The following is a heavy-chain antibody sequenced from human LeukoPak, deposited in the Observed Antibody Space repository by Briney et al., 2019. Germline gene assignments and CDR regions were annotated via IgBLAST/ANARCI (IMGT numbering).Heavy chain of an antibody. CDR2: TRNKANSYTT. CDR3: ARTSGYYYYFDY. Sequence: GGSLRLSCAASGFTFSDHYMDWVRQAPGKGLEWVGRTRNKANSYTTEYAAPVKGRFTISRDDSKNSLYLQMNSLKTEDTAVYYCARTSGYYYYFDYWGQGTLVTVSS. CDR1: GFTFSDHY. D-gene: IGHD3-22*01. V-gene: IGHV3-72*01. J-gene: IGHJ4*02.